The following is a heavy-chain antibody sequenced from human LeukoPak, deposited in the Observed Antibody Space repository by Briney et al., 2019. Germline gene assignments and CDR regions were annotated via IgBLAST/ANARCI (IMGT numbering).Heavy chain of an antibody. J-gene: IGHJ4*02. CDR1: GYTFTGYC. D-gene: IGHD2-2*01. V-gene: IGHV1-2*02. Sequence: ASVKVSCKASGYTFTGYCMHWVRQAPGQGLEGMGWINPNSGGTNYAQKFQGRVTMTRDTSISTDYMELSRLRSDDTAVYYCARVHCSSTSCYAGVFLYWGQGTLVTVSS. CDR3: ARVHCSSTSCYAGVFLY. CDR2: INPNSGGT.